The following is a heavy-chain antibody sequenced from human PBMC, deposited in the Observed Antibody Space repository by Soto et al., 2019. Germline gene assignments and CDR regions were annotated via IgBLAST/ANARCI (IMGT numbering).Heavy chain of an antibody. V-gene: IGHV3-23*01. CDR3: AKGRSSSWYPTANWFDP. CDR2: ISGSGVST. J-gene: IGHJ5*02. Sequence: EVQLLESGGGLVQPGGSLRLSCGASQFTFSTYAMSWVRQAPGKGLDWVSAISGSGVSTYYADSVKGRFTISRDNSKNTLYLQMNSLRAEDTAVYYCAKGRSSSWYPTANWFDPWDQGTLVTVSS. D-gene: IGHD6-13*01. CDR1: QFTFSTYA.